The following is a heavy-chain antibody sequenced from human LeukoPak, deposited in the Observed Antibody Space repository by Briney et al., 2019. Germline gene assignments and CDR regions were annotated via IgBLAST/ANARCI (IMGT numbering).Heavy chain of an antibody. D-gene: IGHD1-1*01. CDR1: GGSFSGYY. CDR3: ARHGYAGNWFDP. J-gene: IGHJ5*02. Sequence: SETLSLTCAVYGGSFSGYYWSWIRQPPGKGLEWIGYIYYSGSANYNPSLKSRVTISVDTSKNQFSLRLSSVTAADTAVYYCARHGYAGNWFDPWGQGTLVTVSS. CDR2: IYYSGSA. V-gene: IGHV4-59*08.